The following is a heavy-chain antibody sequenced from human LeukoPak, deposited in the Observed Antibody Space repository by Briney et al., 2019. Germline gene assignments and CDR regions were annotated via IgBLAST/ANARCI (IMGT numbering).Heavy chain of an antibody. CDR2: ISGSGGST. CDR1: GFTFSSYA. Sequence: PGGSLRLSCAASGFTFSSYAMSWVRQAPGKGLEWASAISGSGGSTYYADSVKGRFTISRDNSKNTLYLQMNSLRAEDTAVYYCAKVGGSHYYDSSGYYLLFDYWGQGTLVTVSS. CDR3: AKVGGSHYYDSSGYYLLFDY. D-gene: IGHD3-22*01. J-gene: IGHJ4*02. V-gene: IGHV3-23*01.